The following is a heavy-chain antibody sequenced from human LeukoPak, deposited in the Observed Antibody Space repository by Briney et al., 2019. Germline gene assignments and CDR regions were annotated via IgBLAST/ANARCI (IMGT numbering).Heavy chain of an antibody. CDR1: GFTLSTSG. CDR2: IRLDGTTK. Sequence: GGSLRLSCAASGFTLSTSGMHWVRQAPGKGVEWVAFIRLDGTTKYYADSVQGRFTISRDDSKNTLYLQLSSLRPEDTALYYCAKSRSDWAYYFEYWGQGTRVTVSS. J-gene: IGHJ4*02. D-gene: IGHD2-21*02. CDR3: AKSRSDWAYYFEY. V-gene: IGHV3-30*02.